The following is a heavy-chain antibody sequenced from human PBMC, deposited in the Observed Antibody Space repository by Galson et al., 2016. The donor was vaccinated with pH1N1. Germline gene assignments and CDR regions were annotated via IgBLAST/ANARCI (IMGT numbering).Heavy chain of an antibody. J-gene: IGHJ2*01. CDR3: ATEYRGSYYVPRYFDL. V-gene: IGHV1-24*01. CDR2: FDPEDDKP. D-gene: IGHD1-26*01. Sequence: SVKVSCKVSGYTLSELAIHWVRQTPGKGLEWMGGFDPEDDKPFYAQTFEGRVNMTQDTSTDTAYMQLSSLTSDDAAFYYCATEYRGSYYVPRYFDLWGLGTLVSVFS. CDR1: GYTLSELA.